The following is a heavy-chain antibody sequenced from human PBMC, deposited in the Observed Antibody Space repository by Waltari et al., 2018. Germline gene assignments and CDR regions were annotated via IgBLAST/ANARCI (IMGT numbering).Heavy chain of an antibody. J-gene: IGHJ4*02. CDR1: GFTFTSSA. V-gene: IGHV1-58*02. Sequence: QMQLVQSGPEVKKPGTSVKVSCKASGFTFTSSAMQWVRQARGQRLEWIGWIVVGSGNTNYAQKFQERVTITRDMSTSTAYMELSSLRSEDTAVYYCAASPPYYYDSSGYYYFDYWGQGTLVTVSS. D-gene: IGHD3-22*01. CDR3: AASPPYYYDSSGYYYFDY. CDR2: IVVGSGNT.